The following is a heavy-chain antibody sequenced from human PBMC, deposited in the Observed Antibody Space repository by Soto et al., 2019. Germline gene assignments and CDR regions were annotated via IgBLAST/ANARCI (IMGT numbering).Heavy chain of an antibody. D-gene: IGHD3-22*01. CDR3: ARVTMIPLYWYFDL. CDR2: ISAYNGNT. V-gene: IGHV1-18*01. Sequence: GASVKVSCKASGYTFTSYGISWVRQAPGQGLEWMGWISAYNGNTNYAQKLQGRVTMTTDTSTSTAYMELRSLRSDDTAVYYCARVTMIPLYWYFDLWGRGTLVTVSS. CDR1: GYTFTSYG. J-gene: IGHJ2*01.